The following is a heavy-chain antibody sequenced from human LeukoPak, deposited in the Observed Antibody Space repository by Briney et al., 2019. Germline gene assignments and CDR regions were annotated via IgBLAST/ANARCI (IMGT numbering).Heavy chain of an antibody. J-gene: IGHJ4*02. V-gene: IGHV3-23*01. CDR1: GFTFSNCA. CDR3: AKDVWRYSGSYYDFDY. CDR2: INLSGSST. D-gene: IGHD1-26*01. Sequence: PGGSLRLSCAASGFTFSNCAMSWVRQAPGKGLEWVSGINLSGSSTYYADSVKGRFTISRDNSKNTLYLQMNSLRAEDTAVYYCAKDVWRYSGSYYDFDYWGQGTLATVSS.